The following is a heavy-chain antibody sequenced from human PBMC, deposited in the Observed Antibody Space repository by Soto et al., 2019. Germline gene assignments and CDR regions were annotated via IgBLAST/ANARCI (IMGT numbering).Heavy chain of an antibody. J-gene: IGHJ5*02. CDR2: INSDGTKT. Sequence: EVDLVESGGTLVQPGGSLRLSCAASGFSFNTYWMHWVRQAPGKGLVWVSRINSDGTKTTYADSVKGRFTISRDNAKNTVYLQMNSLRAEDTAVYYCATVATNSYDWFDPWGQGTLVTVSS. CDR3: ATVATNSYDWFDP. D-gene: IGHD5-12*01. CDR1: GFSFNTYW. V-gene: IGHV3-74*01.